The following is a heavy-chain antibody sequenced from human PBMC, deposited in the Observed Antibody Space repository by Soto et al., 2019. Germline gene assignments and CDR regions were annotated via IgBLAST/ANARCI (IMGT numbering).Heavy chain of an antibody. CDR2: ISSDGGNK. V-gene: IGHV3-30*18. J-gene: IGHJ6*02. Sequence: QEQLVESGGGVVQPGRSLRLSCAASGATFRSYVMYWVRQAPGKGLEWVALISSDGGNKYYADSVKGRFTIARDNSQNTVYLQLDTLRTEDTAVYYCAKAGYSNNYYYGLDVWGQGTTVTVSS. CDR3: AKAGYSNNYYYGLDV. D-gene: IGHD4-4*01. CDR1: GATFRSYV.